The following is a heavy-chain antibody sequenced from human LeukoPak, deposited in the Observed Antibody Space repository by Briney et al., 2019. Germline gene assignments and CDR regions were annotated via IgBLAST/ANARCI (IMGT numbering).Heavy chain of an antibody. CDR3: ARSLAGPRARPSDY. CDR1: GGSIRSSNYY. J-gene: IGHJ4*02. V-gene: IGHV4-39*01. CDR2: IYYSGST. Sequence: SETLSLTCTVSGGSIRSSNYYWGWIRQPPGRGLEWIGIIYYSGSTHYNPSLKSRVTISVDTSKNQISLKLNSVTAADTAVYYCARSLAGPRARPSDYWGQGILVTVSS. D-gene: IGHD6-19*01.